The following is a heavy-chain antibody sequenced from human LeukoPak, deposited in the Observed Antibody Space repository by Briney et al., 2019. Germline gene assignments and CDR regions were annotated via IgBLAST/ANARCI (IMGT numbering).Heavy chain of an antibody. CDR1: GFTFSSYG. CDR2: VSGSGGTT. V-gene: IGHV3-23*01. J-gene: IGHJ6*03. Sequence: GGSLRLSCAASGFTFSSYGMSWVRQAPGKGLEWVSGVSGSGGTTYYVDSVRGRFIISRDNSKNTLFLQTNSLRAEDTAVYYCAKAPTATSRYHYFYYMDVWGKGTTVTIS. CDR3: AKAPTATSRYHYFYYMDV. D-gene: IGHD2-2*01.